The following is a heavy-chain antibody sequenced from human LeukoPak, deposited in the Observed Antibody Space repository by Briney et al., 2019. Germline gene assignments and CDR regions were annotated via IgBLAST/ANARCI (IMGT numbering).Heavy chain of an antibody. J-gene: IGHJ5*01. D-gene: IGHD3-22*01. Sequence: GGSLTLSCAASGFSFSTHSLNWVRQAPGKGLEWVGSINPGGGFVYYRASVKGRFIMSSDNAKNSLHLQSDSLTADGTAVYFCVRDKYDRSNYAYCDSWGDGTLVSVSS. CDR3: VRDKYDRSNYAYCDS. CDR1: GFSFSTHS. V-gene: IGHV3-21*01. CDR2: INPGGGFV.